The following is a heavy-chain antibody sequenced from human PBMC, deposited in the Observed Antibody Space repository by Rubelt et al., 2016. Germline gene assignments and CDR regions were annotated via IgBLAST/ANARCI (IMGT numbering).Heavy chain of an antibody. V-gene: IGHV1-46*01. CDR2: INPSGGST. CDR1: GYTFTSYY. J-gene: IGHJ3*01. CDR3: ARFSGGYPKHPSDY. Sequence: QVQLVQSGAEVKKPGASVKLSCKASGYTFTSYYIHWVRQAPGQGLEWVGVINPSGGSTTYAQEFQGRVTMTTDTSTGTGYMELSSLRSEDTAVYYCARFSGGYPKHPSDYWGQGSMVTVSS. D-gene: IGHD3-22*01.